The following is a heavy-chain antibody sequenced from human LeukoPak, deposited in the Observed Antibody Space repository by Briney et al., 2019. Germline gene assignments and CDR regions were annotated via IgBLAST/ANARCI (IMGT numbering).Heavy chain of an antibody. J-gene: IGHJ5*02. CDR2: IYYSGST. CDR3: ARVRSGVLWSGSRFDP. Sequence: MTSETLSLTCTVSGGSISSSSYYWGWIRQPPGKGLEWIGSIYYSGSTYYNPSLQSRVTISVDTSKNQFSLKLSSVTAADTAVYYCARVRSGVLWSGSRFDPWGQGTLVTVSS. CDR1: GGSISSSSYY. D-gene: IGHD3-3*01. V-gene: IGHV4-39*01.